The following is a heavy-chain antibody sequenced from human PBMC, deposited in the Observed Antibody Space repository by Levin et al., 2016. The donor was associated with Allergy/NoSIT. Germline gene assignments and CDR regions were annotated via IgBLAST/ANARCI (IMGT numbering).Heavy chain of an antibody. CDR3: AEGETLYNFLTD. CDR2: IIPILGVT. Sequence: SVKVSCKASGGAFTKHAITWVRQAPGQGLVWMGKIIPILGVTDYAQKFQGRVTVTADISTGTAYMELRELRPEDTAIYFCAEGETLYNFLTDWGQGTLVTVSS. D-gene: IGHD3-9*01. CDR1: GGAFTKHA. V-gene: IGHV1-69*04. J-gene: IGHJ4*02.